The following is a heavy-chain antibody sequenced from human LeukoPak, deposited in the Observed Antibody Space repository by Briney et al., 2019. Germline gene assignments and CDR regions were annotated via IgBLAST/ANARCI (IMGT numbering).Heavy chain of an antibody. CDR1: GYSSTSYW. CDR2: IYPGDSDT. V-gene: IGHV5-51*01. J-gene: IGHJ4*02. D-gene: IGHD6-19*01. Sequence: GESLKTSCKGSGYSSTSYWIGWERQMPGKGLEWMGIIYPGDSDTTYSPSFQGQVTISADKSISTAYLQWSSLKASDTAMYYCARHYDNSGWWFDYWGAGTLVTVSS. CDR3: ARHYDNSGWWFDY.